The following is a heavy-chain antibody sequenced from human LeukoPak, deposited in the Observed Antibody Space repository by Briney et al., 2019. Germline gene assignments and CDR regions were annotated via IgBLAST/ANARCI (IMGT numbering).Heavy chain of an antibody. CDR1: GYTFTGYY. V-gene: IGHV1-2*02. J-gene: IGHJ4*02. Sequence: ASVKVSCKASGYTFTGYYMHWVRQAPGQGLEWMGWINPNSGGTNYAQKFQGRVTMTRDTSISTAYMELSRLRSDDTAVYYCARGPIVGVPAAIGPYLYRRWFPFDYWGQGTLVTVSS. CDR3: ARGPIVGVPAAIGPYLYRRWFPFDY. CDR2: INPNSGGT. D-gene: IGHD2-2*02.